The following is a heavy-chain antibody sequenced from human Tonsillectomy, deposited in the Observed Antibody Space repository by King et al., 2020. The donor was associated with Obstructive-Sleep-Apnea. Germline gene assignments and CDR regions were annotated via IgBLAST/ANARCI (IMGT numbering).Heavy chain of an antibody. J-gene: IGHJ4*02. Sequence: VQLVESGGGVVQPGRSLRLSCAASGFTFSTYSMHWVRQAPGKGLEWVAVIVYDGNNQYYADSVKGRFTISRDNSKNTLVLQMNSLRSEDTAVYYCAREDRVGATYFLDYWGQGTLVTVSS. CDR3: AREDRVGATYFLDY. CDR2: IVYDGNNQ. CDR1: GFTFSTYS. D-gene: IGHD1-26*01. V-gene: IGHV3-30-3*01.